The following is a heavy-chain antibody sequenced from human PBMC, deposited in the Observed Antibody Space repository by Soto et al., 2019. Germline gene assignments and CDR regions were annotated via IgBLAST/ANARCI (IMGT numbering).Heavy chain of an antibody. V-gene: IGHV4-4*02. J-gene: IGHJ6*02. Sequence: TSETLSLTCAVSGGSISSSNWWSWVRQPPGKGLEWIGEIYHSGSTNYNPSLKSRVTISVDKSKNQFSLKLSSVTAADTAVYYCARASIAAAGIPYYYYYYGMDVWGQGTTVTVSS. CDR3: ARASIAAAGIPYYYYYYGMDV. D-gene: IGHD6-13*01. CDR2: IYHSGST. CDR1: GGSISSSNW.